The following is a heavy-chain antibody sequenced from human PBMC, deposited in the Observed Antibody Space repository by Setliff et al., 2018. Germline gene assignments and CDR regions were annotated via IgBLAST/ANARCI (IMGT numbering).Heavy chain of an antibody. D-gene: IGHD6-13*01. CDR3: ARVRKNDDSNNWYGASYYSYHYAMDV. Sequence: GASVKVSCKASGYTFTTYGISWVRQAPGQGLEWMGWISADNGNTNYAQNLQGRVTMTTDTSTSTAYMELRSLRSDDTAIYYCARVRKNDDSNNWYGASYYSYHYAMDVWGLGTTVTDSS. V-gene: IGHV1-18*01. CDR2: ISADNGNT. J-gene: IGHJ6*02. CDR1: GYTFTTYG.